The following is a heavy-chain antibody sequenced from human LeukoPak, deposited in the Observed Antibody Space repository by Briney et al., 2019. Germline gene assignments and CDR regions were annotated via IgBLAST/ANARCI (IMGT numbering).Heavy chain of an antibody. CDR3: ARAGVYYDSSGYPGY. J-gene: IGHJ4*02. Sequence: GGSLRLSCAASGFTFSSYAMHWVRQAPGKGLEWVAVISYDGSNKYYADSVKGRFTISRDNSKNTLYLQMNSLRAGDTAVYYCARAGVYYDSSGYPGYWGQGTLVTVSS. CDR1: GFTFSSYA. V-gene: IGHV3-30-3*01. D-gene: IGHD3-22*01. CDR2: ISYDGSNK.